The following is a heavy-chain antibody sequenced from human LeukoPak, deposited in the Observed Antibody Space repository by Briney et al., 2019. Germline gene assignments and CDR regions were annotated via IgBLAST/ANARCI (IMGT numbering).Heavy chain of an antibody. Sequence: ASVKVSCKASGGTFSSYAISWVRQAPGQGLEWMGGIIPIFGTANYAQKFQGRVTITADESTSTAYMELSSLRSEDTAVNYCASSIYDILTGYYPHYYYYYGMDVWGKGTTVTVSS. CDR2: IIPIFGTA. J-gene: IGHJ6*04. D-gene: IGHD3-9*01. V-gene: IGHV1-69*13. CDR3: ASSIYDILTGYYPHYYYYYGMDV. CDR1: GGTFSSYA.